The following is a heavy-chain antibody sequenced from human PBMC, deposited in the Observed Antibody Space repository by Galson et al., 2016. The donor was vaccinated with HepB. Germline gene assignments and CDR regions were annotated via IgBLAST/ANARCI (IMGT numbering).Heavy chain of an antibody. CDR2: ISYDGSNR. V-gene: IGHV3-30-3*01. CDR1: GFTFSTYA. J-gene: IGHJ4*02. Sequence: SLRLSCAASGFTFSTYAMHWVRQAPGKGLEWVAVISYDGSNRYYADSVKGRFTISRDNSKNTLYLQMNSLRTEDTAVYYCASVENFDYWGQGTLVTVSS. D-gene: IGHD5-24*01. CDR3: ASVENFDY.